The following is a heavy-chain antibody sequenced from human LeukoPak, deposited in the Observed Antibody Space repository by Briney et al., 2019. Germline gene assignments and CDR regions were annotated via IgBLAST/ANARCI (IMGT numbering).Heavy chain of an antibody. V-gene: IGHV4-59*01. CDR3: ARSGRGSSAGFDY. CDR1: GGSISSYY. CDR2: IYYSGST. J-gene: IGHJ4*02. D-gene: IGHD3-10*01. Sequence: SETLSLTCTVSGGSISSYYWSWIRQPPGKGLEWIGYIYYSGSTNYTPSLKSRITISVDTSRNQFSQKLNSVTAADTAVYYCARSGRGSSAGFDYWGQGALVTVSS.